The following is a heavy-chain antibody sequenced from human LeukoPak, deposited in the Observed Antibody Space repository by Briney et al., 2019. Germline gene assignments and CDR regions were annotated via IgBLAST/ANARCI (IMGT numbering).Heavy chain of an antibody. CDR1: GFTFSSYG. D-gene: IGHD6-13*01. CDR2: IRYDGSNK. CDR3: AKDGAAAGDFDY. Sequence: PGGSLRLSCAASGFTFSSYGMHRVRQAPGKGLEWVAFIRYDGSNKYYADSVKGRFTISRDNSKNTLYLQMNSLRAEDTAVYYCAKDGAAAGDFDYWGQGTLVTVSS. J-gene: IGHJ4*02. V-gene: IGHV3-30*02.